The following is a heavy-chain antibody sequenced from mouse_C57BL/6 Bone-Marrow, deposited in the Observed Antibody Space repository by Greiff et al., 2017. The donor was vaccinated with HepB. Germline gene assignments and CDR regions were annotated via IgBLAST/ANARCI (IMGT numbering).Heavy chain of an antibody. CDR3: AIDV. V-gene: IGHV3-6*01. Sequence: ESGPGLVKPSQSLSLTCSVTGYSITSGYSWNWIRQFPGNKLEWMGYISYDGSNNYNPSLKNRISITRDTSKNQFFLKLNSVTTEDTATYYCAIDVWGTGTTVTVSS. CDR1: GYSITSGYS. J-gene: IGHJ1*03. CDR2: ISYDGSN.